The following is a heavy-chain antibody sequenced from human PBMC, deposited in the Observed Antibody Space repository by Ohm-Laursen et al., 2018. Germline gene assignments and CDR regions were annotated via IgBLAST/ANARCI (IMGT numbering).Heavy chain of an antibody. CDR2: ISAYNSNA. Sequence: SVKVSCKAFGYIFSSYGINWVRQAPGQGLEWMGWISAYNSNANYAQNLQGRVTMTTDTSTSTAYMELRSLRSDDTAVYYCARDLYSSSWFPLGMDVWGQGTTVTVSS. J-gene: IGHJ6*02. V-gene: IGHV1-18*01. CDR3: ARDLYSSSWFPLGMDV. CDR1: GYIFSSYG. D-gene: IGHD6-13*01.